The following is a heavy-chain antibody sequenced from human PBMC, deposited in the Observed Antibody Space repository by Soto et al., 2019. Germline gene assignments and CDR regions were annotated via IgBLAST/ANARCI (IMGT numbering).Heavy chain of an antibody. J-gene: IGHJ6*02. V-gene: IGHV4-30-4*08. Sequence: PSETLSLTCTVSGGAIISGDYYWSWIRQPPGKGLEWIGYIYYSGDTSYNPSLKSRVTIPIDTSKNQFSLKVSYVTDAHTAFYYCAREVSIIFGGNSDYYSTMDVCGQGTTV. D-gene: IGHD2-21*02. CDR3: AREVSIIFGGNSDYYSTMDV. CDR2: IYYSGDT. CDR1: GGAIISGDYY.